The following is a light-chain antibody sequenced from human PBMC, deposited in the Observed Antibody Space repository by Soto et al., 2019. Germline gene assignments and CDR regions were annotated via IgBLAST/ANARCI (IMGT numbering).Light chain of an antibody. CDR2: EVN. J-gene: IGLJ1*01. Sequence: QSALTQPASVSGSPGQSITISCTGTSSDVGGYKLVSWYQQHPGKAPKLMIFEVNKRPSGLPDRFSGSTSVNSASLTISGLQADDEADYYCCLYIGATPSVFATGTKANVL. V-gene: IGLV2-23*02. CDR1: SSDVGGYKL. CDR3: CLYIGATPSV.